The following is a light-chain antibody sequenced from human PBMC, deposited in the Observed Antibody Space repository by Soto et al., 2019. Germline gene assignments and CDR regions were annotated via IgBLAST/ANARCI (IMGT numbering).Light chain of an antibody. Sequence: EIVLTQSPGTLSLSPGERATLSCRASQSVSSSYLAWYQQKPSQAPRLLIYGASSRATGIPDRFSGSGSGTDFTLIISRLEPEDFAVYYCQQYDSSPRTFGQGTKVDIK. CDR2: GAS. CDR3: QQYDSSPRT. J-gene: IGKJ1*01. V-gene: IGKV3-20*01. CDR1: QSVSSSY.